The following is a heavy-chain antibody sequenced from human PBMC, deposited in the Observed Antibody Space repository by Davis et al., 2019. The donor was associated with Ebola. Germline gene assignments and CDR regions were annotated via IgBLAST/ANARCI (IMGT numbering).Heavy chain of an antibody. D-gene: IGHD3-16*01. J-gene: IGHJ4*02. Sequence: GESLKISCAASGFTSSSYWMHWVRQAPGKGLEWVSVIHSYGSTYYADSVKGRFTISRDNSKNTLYLQMNSLRAEDTAVYYCASTMRLHLGETYDYWGQGTLVTVSS. CDR3: ASTMRLHLGETYDY. V-gene: IGHV3-53*01. CDR2: IHSYGST. CDR1: GFTSSSYW.